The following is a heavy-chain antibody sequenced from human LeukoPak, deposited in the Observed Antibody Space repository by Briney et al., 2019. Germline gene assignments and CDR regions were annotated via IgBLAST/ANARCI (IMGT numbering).Heavy chain of an antibody. J-gene: IGHJ4*02. Sequence: ASVKVSCKASGYTFINYGITWVRQAPGQGLEWMGWISGYNGNTNFAQKLQGRVSMTTDTSTYTSDMELRSLRSDDTAVYYCARSLGDSSGYYPLPFDYWGQGTLVIVSS. CDR1: GYTFINYG. CDR2: ISGYNGNT. V-gene: IGHV1-18*01. CDR3: ARSLGDSSGYYPLPFDY. D-gene: IGHD3-22*01.